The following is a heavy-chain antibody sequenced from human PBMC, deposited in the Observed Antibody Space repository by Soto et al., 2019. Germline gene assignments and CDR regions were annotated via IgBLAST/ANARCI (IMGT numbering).Heavy chain of an antibody. Sequence: SETLSLTCSVSGSSISSGYWTWIRQPPGKGLEWIGYIYYGGSINYNPSLKSRVIISVDTAKNQFSLRLSSVTAADTTVYYCTGAYYDIHGYSLDPWGQGTSVTVSS. CDR2: IYYGGSI. CDR1: GSSISSGY. J-gene: IGHJ5*02. D-gene: IGHD3-22*01. CDR3: TGAYYDIHGYSLDP. V-gene: IGHV4-59*01.